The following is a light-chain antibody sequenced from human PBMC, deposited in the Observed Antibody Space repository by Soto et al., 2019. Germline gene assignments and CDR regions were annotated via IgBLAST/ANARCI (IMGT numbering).Light chain of an antibody. CDR3: QHRNNWPLRIT. CDR2: DAS. J-gene: IGKJ5*01. CDR1: QSVRTN. V-gene: IGKV3-11*01. Sequence: DIVLSQSPPTLSVSPGERATLSCRASQSVRTNLAWYQQKRGQAPRLLMYDASNRASGVPARFSGSGSGTDFTLTISSLEPEDFALYYCQHRNNWPLRITFGQGTRLAI.